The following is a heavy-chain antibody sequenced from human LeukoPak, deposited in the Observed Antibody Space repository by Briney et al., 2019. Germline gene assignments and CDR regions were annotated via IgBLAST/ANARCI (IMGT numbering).Heavy chain of an antibody. V-gene: IGHV4-4*07. D-gene: IGHD3-10*01. CDR1: CGSISSYR. CDR3: ARCERATGGGNWLGP. J-gene: IGHJ5*02. Sequence: RASETHSPIYTVSCGSISSYRWTWVRQPAGKGLECIGRIYTSGTINYNPSLKSRAIISVDKSKNQFSVQLTSVTAADTAVYYCARCERATGGGNWLGPWGQVVLVTVSS. CDR2: IYTSGTI.